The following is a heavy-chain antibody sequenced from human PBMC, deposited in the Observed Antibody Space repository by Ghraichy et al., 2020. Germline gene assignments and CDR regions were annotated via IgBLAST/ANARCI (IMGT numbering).Heavy chain of an antibody. CDR2: ISGRGDRS. CDR3: ARERDSSGWVDY. J-gene: IGHJ4*02. CDR1: GFTFSSHA. D-gene: IGHD6-19*01. Sequence: GSLRLSCAASGFTFSSHAMSWVRQAPGKGLEWVSAISGRGDRSYYPDSVKGRFSVSRDNSKNTLSLQMNSLRVEDTAVYYCARERDSSGWVDYWGQGTLVTVSS. V-gene: IGHV3-23*01.